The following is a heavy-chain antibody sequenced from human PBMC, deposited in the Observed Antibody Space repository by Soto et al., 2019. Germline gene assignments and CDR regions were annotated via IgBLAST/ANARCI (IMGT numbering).Heavy chain of an antibody. CDR3: AKCLRGTITSMYYYDSSGRPSYYFDY. V-gene: IGHV3-23*01. CDR1: GFTFSSYA. D-gene: IGHD3-22*01. J-gene: IGHJ4*02. CDR2: ISGSGGST. Sequence: EVQLLESGGGLVQPGGSLRLSCAASGFTFSSYAMSWVRQAPGKGLEWVSAISGSGGSTYYADSVKGRFTISRDNSKNTLYLQMNSLRAEYTAVYYCAKCLRGTITSMYYYDSSGRPSYYFDYWGQGTLVTVSS.